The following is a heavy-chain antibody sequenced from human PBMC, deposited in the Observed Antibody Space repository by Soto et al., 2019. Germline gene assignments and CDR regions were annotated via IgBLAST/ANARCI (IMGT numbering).Heavy chain of an antibody. Sequence: QITLKESGPTLVKPTQTLTLTCTFSGFSLSTSGVGVGWIRQPPGKALEWLALIYWNDDKRYSPSLKSRLTITKDTSKNQVVLTMTNMDPVDTATYYCAHRHCHRYYYDSSGYYDYWGQGTLVTVSS. CDR2: IYWNDDK. CDR3: AHRHCHRYYYDSSGYYDY. CDR1: GFSLSTSGVG. D-gene: IGHD3-22*01. V-gene: IGHV2-5*01. J-gene: IGHJ4*02.